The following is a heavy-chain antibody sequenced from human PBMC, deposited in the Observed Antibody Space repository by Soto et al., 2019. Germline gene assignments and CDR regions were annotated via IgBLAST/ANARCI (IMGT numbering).Heavy chain of an antibody. CDR3: AILLGRRTGSGIYGMDV. CDR2: INHSGST. V-gene: IGHV4-34*01. CDR1: GASFSGSY. Sequence: PSETLSLTCAVYGASFSGSYWSWIRQPPGKGLEWIGEINHSGSTNYNPSLKSRVTISVDTSKNQFSLKLSSVTAADTAVYYCAILLGRRTGSGIYGMDVWGQGTTVS. D-gene: IGHD3-10*01. J-gene: IGHJ6*02.